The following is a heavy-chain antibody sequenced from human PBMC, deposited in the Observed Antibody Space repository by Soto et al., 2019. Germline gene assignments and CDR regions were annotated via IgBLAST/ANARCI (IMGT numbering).Heavy chain of an antibody. CDR3: AWALVVPAANPYYFDY. D-gene: IGHD2-2*01. CDR1: GGSFSGYY. CDR2: INHSGST. V-gene: IGHV4-34*01. Sequence: QVQLQQWGAGLLKPSETLSLTCAVYGGSFSGYYWSWIRQPPGKGLEWIGEINHSGSTNYNPSLKSRVTISVDTSKNQFSLKLSSVTAADTAVYYCAWALVVPAANPYYFDYWGQGTLVTVSS. J-gene: IGHJ4*02.